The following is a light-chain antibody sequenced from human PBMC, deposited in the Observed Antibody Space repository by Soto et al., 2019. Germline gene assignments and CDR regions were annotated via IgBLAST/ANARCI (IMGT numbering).Light chain of an antibody. V-gene: IGLV2-23*01. CDR3: CSYAGTSTWV. Sequence: QSALTQPASVSGSPGQSITISCTGTSSDVGSYNLVSWYQHHPGTAPKLMIYEGSKRPSGISNRFSGSKSGNTASLTISGLQAEYEADYYCCSYAGTSTWVFGGGTKVTVL. CDR2: EGS. J-gene: IGLJ3*02. CDR1: SSDVGSYNL.